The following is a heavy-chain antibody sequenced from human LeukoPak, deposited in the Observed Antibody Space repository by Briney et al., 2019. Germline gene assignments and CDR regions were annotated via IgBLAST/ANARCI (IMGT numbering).Heavy chain of an antibody. CDR1: GYTFTSYA. V-gene: IGHV1-69*04. CDR2: IIPILGIA. D-gene: IGHD5-12*01. Sequence: ASAKVSCKASGYTFTSYAISWVRQAPGQGLEWMGRIIPILGIANYAQKFQGRVTITADKSTSTAYMELSSLRSEDTAVYYCARVVDGYNDYWGQGTLVTVSS. CDR3: ARVVDGYNDY. J-gene: IGHJ4*02.